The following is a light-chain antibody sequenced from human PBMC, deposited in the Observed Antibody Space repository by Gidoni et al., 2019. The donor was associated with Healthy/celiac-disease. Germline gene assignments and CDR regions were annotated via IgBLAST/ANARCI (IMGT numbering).Light chain of an antibody. V-gene: IGKV3-11*01. CDR2: DAS. Sequence: EIVLTQSPATLSLSPGERATLPCRASQSVSSYLAWYQQKPGQAPRLLIYDASNRATGIPARFSGSGSGTDFTLTISSLEPEDFTVYSCQQRSNWPLTFGPGTKVDIK. J-gene: IGKJ3*01. CDR1: QSVSSY. CDR3: QQRSNWPLT.